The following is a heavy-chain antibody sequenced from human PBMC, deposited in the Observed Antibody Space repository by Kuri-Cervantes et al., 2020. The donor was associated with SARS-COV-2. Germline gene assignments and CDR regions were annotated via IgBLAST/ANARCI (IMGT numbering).Heavy chain of an antibody. CDR1: GASISSSSYY. V-gene: IGHV4-39*01. CDR2: IYYTGST. J-gene: IGHJ6*03. D-gene: IGHD3-9*01. Sequence: GSLRLSCTVSGASISSSSYYWDWNRQPPGKGLEWIGSIYYTGSTHYNPSLKSRVTISVDTSKNQFSLKLTSVTAADTAVYYCARRSYYDFFTGYYIPFYMDVWGKGTTVTVSS. CDR3: ARRSYYDFFTGYYIPFYMDV.